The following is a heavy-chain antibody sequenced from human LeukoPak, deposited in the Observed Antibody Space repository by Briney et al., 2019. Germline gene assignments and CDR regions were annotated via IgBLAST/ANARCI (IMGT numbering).Heavy chain of an antibody. J-gene: IGHJ4*02. D-gene: IGHD4-23*01. CDR3: ASATTVVNPFDY. CDR1: EYTFTSYY. V-gene: IGHV1-46*01. Sequence: VASVKVSCKASEYTFTSYYMHWVRQAPGQGLEWMGIINPSGGSTSYAQKFQGRVTMTRDTSTSTVYMELSSLRSEDTAVYYCASATTVVNPFDYWGQGTLVTVSS. CDR2: INPSGGST.